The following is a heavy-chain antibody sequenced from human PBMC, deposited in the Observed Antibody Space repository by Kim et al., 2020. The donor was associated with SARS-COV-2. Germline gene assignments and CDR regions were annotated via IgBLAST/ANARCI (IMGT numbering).Heavy chain of an antibody. V-gene: IGHV1-46*01. CDR1: GYMFTSYY. Sequence: ASVKVSCTASGYMFTSYYLHWVRQAPGQGPEWMGLINAGGNRRDYAQKFQGRVTMTRDTSTSTVYMELRSLRFEDTAVYYCVRGEYSNGWIGYFEHWGQGTLVTVSS. CDR3: VRGEYSNGWIGYFEH. J-gene: IGHJ1*01. CDR2: INAGGNRR. D-gene: IGHD6-19*01.